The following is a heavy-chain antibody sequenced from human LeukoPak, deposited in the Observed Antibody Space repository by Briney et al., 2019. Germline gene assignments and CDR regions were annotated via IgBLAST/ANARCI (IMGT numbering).Heavy chain of an antibody. CDR2: INHSGST. J-gene: IGHJ6*03. CDR3: ARGNRVLRYFDWLPHYYYMDV. V-gene: IGHV4-34*01. CDR1: GGSFSGYY. D-gene: IGHD3-9*01. Sequence: SETLSLTCAVYGGSFSGYYWSRIRQPPGKGLEWIGEINHSGSTNYNPSLKSRVTISVDTSKNQFSLKLSSVTAADTAVYYCARGNRVLRYFDWLPHYYYMDVWGKGTTVTVSS.